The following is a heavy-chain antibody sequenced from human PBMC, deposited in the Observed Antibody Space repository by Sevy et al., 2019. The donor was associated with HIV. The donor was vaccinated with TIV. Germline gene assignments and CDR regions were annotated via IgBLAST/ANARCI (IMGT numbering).Heavy chain of an antibody. CDR2: IHSSGNT. CDR3: ARYMGSGTSFDY. D-gene: IGHD6-13*01. J-gene: IGHJ4*02. V-gene: IGHV4-59*13. CDR1: GGSITNYY. Sequence: SETLSLTCTVSGGSITNYYWGWIRQPPGMRLEWIGYIHSSGNTNSNPPPKSRVHISVDKSKNQFALNLNSVTAADTAVYYCARYMGSGTSFDYWGQGTLVTVSS.